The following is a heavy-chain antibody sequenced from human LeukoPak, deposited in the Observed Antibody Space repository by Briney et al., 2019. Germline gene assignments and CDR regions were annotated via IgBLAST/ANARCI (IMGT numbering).Heavy chain of an antibody. CDR1: GYTFTGYG. CDR3: ARERYSSSPRYMDV. V-gene: IGHV1-18*01. Sequence: ASVKVSCKASGYTFTGYGISWVRQAPGQGLEWRGWISAYSGNPNYAQKLQGRGTMTTETSTSTAYLELRSLRSDDTAVYYCARERYSSSPRYMDVWGKGTTVTVSS. D-gene: IGHD6-13*01. CDR2: ISAYSGNP. J-gene: IGHJ6*03.